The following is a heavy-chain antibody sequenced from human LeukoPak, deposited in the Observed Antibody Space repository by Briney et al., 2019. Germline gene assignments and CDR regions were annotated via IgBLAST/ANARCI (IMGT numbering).Heavy chain of an antibody. Sequence: PGGSLRLSCAASGFTFSSYGMHWVRQAPGKGLEWVAVISYDGSNKYYADSVKGRFTISRDNSKNTLYLQMNSLRAEDTAVYYRAKDVSGSGYYFDYWGQGTLVTVSS. CDR3: AKDVSGSGYYFDY. V-gene: IGHV3-30*18. CDR2: ISYDGSNK. D-gene: IGHD3-22*01. CDR1: GFTFSSYG. J-gene: IGHJ4*02.